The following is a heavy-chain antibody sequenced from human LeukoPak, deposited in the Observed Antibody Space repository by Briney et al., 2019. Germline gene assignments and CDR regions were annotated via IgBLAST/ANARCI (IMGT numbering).Heavy chain of an antibody. D-gene: IGHD3-16*01. V-gene: IGHV4-34*12. CDR2: IIHSGST. CDR3: ARVAGGAYYGRHALYYDL. Sequence: SETLSLTCAGYGGTFSGYYGSWIRQPPGKGLGWIGEIIHSGSTTYNPSRRSRVTIAVDTSKNQFSLKLSSVTAAETAVYYCARVAGGAYYGRHALYYDLRGRGTLVTVSS. J-gene: IGHJ2*01. CDR1: GGTFSGYY.